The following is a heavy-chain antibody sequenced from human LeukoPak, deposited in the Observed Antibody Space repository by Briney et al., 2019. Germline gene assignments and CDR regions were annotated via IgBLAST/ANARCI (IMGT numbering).Heavy chain of an antibody. V-gene: IGHV4-59*12. CDR1: GGSITSYY. CDR3: ATDSGADAFDI. CDR2: ISYSGST. D-gene: IGHD1-26*01. Sequence: SETLSLTCTVSGGSITSYYCTWIRQPPGKGLEWIGHISYSGSTNYNPSLKSRVTISIDTSKNQLSLKLTSVTAADTAMYYCATDSGADAFDIWGQGTMVTVSS. J-gene: IGHJ3*02.